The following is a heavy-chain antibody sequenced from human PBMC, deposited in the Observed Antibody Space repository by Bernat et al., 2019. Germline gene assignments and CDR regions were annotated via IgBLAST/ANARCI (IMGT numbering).Heavy chain of an antibody. J-gene: IGHJ6*02. D-gene: IGHD2-15*01. V-gene: IGHV3-74*01. CDR1: GFTFSSYW. Sequence: EVQLVESGGGLVQPGGSLRLSCAASGFTFSSYWMHWFRQAPGKGLVWVSRINSDGSSTSYADSVKGRFTISRDNAKNTLYLQMNSLRAEDTAVYYCATAPGYCSGGSCYWYGMDVWGQGTTVTVSS. CDR2: INSDGSST. CDR3: ATAPGYCSGGSCYWYGMDV.